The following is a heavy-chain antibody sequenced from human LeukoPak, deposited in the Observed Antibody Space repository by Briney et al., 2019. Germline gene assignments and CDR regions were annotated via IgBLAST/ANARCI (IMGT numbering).Heavy chain of an antibody. D-gene: IGHD6-19*01. J-gene: IGHJ5*02. Sequence: ASVKVSCKASGGTFSSYAVSWVRQAPGQGLEWMGGIIPIFGTANYAQKFQGRVTITTDESTSTAYMELSSLRSEDTAVYYCARAVAAHNWFDPWGQGTLVTVSS. V-gene: IGHV1-69*05. CDR3: ARAVAAHNWFDP. CDR2: IIPIFGTA. CDR1: GGTFSSYA.